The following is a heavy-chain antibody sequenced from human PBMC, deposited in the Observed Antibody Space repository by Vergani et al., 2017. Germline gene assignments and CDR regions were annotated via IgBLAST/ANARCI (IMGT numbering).Heavy chain of an antibody. V-gene: IGHV3-48*04. CDR1: GFTFSSYS. CDR3: ARERERSTVTTTIDY. D-gene: IGHD4-17*01. Sequence: EVQLVESGGGLVQPGGSLRLSCAASGFTFSSYSMNWVRQAPGKGLEWVSYISSSSSTIYYADSVKGRFTISRDNAKNSLYLQMNSLRAEDTAVYYCARERERSTVTTTIDYWGQGTLVTVSS. CDR2: ISSSSSTI. J-gene: IGHJ4*02.